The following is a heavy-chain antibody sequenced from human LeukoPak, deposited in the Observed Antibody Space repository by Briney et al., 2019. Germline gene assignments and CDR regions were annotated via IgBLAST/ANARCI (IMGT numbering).Heavy chain of an antibody. J-gene: IGHJ5*02. CDR3: VSAYDQ. Sequence: GASVRVSCKASGGTFSSYAISWVRQAPGQGLEWMGGIIPIFGTANYAQKFQGRVTLTTGASINTAYMELSGLRPADTAVYFCVSAYDQWGQGTLVTVSS. V-gene: IGHV1-69*05. CDR2: IIPIFGTA. CDR1: GGTFSSYA.